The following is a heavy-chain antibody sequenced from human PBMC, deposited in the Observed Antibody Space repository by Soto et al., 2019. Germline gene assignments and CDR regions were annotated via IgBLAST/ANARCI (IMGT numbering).Heavy chain of an antibody. Sequence: ASVKVSCKASGNTFTSYDINWVRQATGHGLEWMGWINPNSGNIGYAQKFQGRVTMTRDTAIRTAYMEVSRLRSDDAAVYYCARGRASGSYYLLDYWGQGTLVTVSS. D-gene: IGHD3-10*01. J-gene: IGHJ4*02. CDR1: GNTFTSYD. V-gene: IGHV1-8*01. CDR3: ARGRASGSYYLLDY. CDR2: INPNSGNI.